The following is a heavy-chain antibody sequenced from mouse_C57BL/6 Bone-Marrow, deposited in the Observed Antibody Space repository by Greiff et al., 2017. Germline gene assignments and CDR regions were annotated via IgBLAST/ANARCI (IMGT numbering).Heavy chain of an antibody. Sequence: QVQLQQPGAELVKPGASVKLSCKASGYTFTSYWMQWVKQRPGQGLAWIGEIDPSDSFTNYNQQFKGKATLTVDTSSSTAYMQLSSLTSEDSAVYYCARERGFLYYFDYWGQGTTLTVSS. CDR3: ARERGFLYYFDY. CDR1: GYTFTSYW. V-gene: IGHV1-50*01. J-gene: IGHJ2*01. CDR2: IDPSDSFT.